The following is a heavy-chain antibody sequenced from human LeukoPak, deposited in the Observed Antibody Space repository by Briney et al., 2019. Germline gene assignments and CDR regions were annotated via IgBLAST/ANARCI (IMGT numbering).Heavy chain of an antibody. V-gene: IGHV3-33*06. CDR3: AKEPSYCSGGSCYYGEGYFDY. D-gene: IGHD2-15*01. CDR1: GFTFSSYG. Sequence: GRSLRLTCAASGFTFSSYGMHWARQAPGKGLEWVAVIWYDGSNKYYADSVKGRFTISRDNSKNTLYLQMNSLRAEDTAVYYCAKEPSYCSGGSCYYGEGYFDYWGQGTLVTVSS. CDR2: IWYDGSNK. J-gene: IGHJ4*02.